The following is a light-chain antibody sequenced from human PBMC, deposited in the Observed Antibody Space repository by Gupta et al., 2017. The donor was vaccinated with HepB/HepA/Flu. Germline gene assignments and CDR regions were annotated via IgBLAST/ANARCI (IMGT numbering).Light chain of an antibody. CDR1: ALPKQY. V-gene: IGLV3-25*03. CDR3: QSADSSGTSWV. Sequence: YELTQPPSVSVSPGQTARITCSGDALPKQYAYWYQQKPGQAPVLVIYTDSERPSGIPERFSGSSSGTTVTLTISGVQAEDEADYYCQSADSSGTSWVFGGGTKLTVL. CDR2: TDS. J-gene: IGLJ3*02.